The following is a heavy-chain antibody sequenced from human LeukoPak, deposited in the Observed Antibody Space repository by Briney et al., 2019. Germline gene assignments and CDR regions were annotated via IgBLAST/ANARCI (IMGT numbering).Heavy chain of an antibody. Sequence: ASVKVSCKASGYTFTSYDINWVRQATGQGLEWMGWMNPNSGNTGYAQKFQGRVTITRNTSISTAYMELNSLRVEDTAVYYCAKVFRSNSWSTPLDYWGQGTLITVSS. D-gene: IGHD2-2*01. J-gene: IGHJ4*02. CDR1: GYTFTSYD. CDR2: MNPNSGNT. CDR3: AKVFRSNSWSTPLDY. V-gene: IGHV1-8*03.